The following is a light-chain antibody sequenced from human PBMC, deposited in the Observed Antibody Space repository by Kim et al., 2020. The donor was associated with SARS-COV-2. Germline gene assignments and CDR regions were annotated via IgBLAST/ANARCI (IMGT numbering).Light chain of an antibody. J-gene: IGKJ1*01. V-gene: IGKV1-5*01. CDR3: QQYNTYPWT. Sequence: ASVGDRVTIACRASQSISAWLDWYQQKPGKAPNLLIYDASILEGGVPSRFRGSGSGTEFTLTISSLQPDDFATYYCQQYNTYPWTFGPGTRVDIK. CDR2: DAS. CDR1: QSISAW.